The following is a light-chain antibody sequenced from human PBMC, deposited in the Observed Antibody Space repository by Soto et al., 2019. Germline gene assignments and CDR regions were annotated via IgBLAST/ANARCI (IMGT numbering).Light chain of an antibody. J-gene: IGKJ1*01. CDR2: AAS. CDR3: QQYGSSPRT. CDR1: QTVSSSF. Sequence: EIVLTQSPGTLSLSPGERATLSCRASQTVSSSFLAWYQQKPGQPPRLLIFAASSRATGIPDRFTGSGSGTDFTLTITGLESEDFAVYYCQQYGSSPRTFGQGTKVDIK. V-gene: IGKV3-20*01.